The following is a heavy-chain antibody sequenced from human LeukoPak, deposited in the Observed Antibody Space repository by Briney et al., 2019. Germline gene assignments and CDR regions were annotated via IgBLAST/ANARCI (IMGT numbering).Heavy chain of an antibody. Sequence: SETLSLTRTVPGGSISSYYWSWIRQPPGKGLEWIGYIYYSGSTNYNPSLKRRVTISVDTSKNQFSLKLSSVTAADTAVYYCARHLPYGDYFDYWGQGTLVTVSS. V-gene: IGHV4-59*08. CDR3: ARHLPYGDYFDY. CDR1: GGSISSYY. CDR2: IYYSGST. J-gene: IGHJ4*02. D-gene: IGHD4-17*01.